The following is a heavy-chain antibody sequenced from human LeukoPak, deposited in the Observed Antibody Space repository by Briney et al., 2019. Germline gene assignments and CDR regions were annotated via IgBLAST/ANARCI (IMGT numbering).Heavy chain of an antibody. CDR2: ISAYNGNT. D-gene: IGHD3-3*01. V-gene: IGHV1-18*01. Sequence: ASVKVSCKASGYTFTSYGISWVRQAPGQGLEWVGWISAYNGNTNYAQKLQGRVTMTTDTSTSTAYMELRSLRSDDTAVYYCARDESITIFGVVNYYGMDVWGQGTTVTVSS. CDR3: ARDESITIFGVVNYYGMDV. CDR1: GYTFTSYG. J-gene: IGHJ6*02.